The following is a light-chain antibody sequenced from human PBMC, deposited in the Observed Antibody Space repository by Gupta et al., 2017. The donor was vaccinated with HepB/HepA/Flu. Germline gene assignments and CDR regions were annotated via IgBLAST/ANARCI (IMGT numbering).Light chain of an antibody. J-gene: IGKJ1*01. CDR2: LGS. CDR3: MQALQTPRT. CDR1: QSLLHSNGYNY. V-gene: IGKV2-28*01. Sequence: DIVMTESALSLPVTPGEPASISCRSSQSLLHSNGYNYLDWYLQKPGQSPQLLIYLGSNRASGVPDRFSGSGSGTDFTLKISRVEAEDVWVYYCMQALQTPRTFGQGTKVEIK.